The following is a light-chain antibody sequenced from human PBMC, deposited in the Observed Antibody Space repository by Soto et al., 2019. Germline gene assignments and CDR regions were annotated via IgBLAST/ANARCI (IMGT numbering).Light chain of an antibody. CDR3: QQYNSYWT. CDR1: QGISSW. V-gene: IGKV1-5*01. CDR2: DAS. J-gene: IGKJ1*01. Sequence: IQMTQSPSTLSASLRDRVTIPCRGSQGISSWLAWYQQKPGKAPKLLIYDASSLESGVPSRFSGSGSGTEFTLTISSLQPDDFATYYCQQYNSYWTFGQGTKVDIK.